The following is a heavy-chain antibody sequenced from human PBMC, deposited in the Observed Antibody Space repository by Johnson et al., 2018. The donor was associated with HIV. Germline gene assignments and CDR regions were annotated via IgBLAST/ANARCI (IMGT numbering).Heavy chain of an antibody. CDR1: GFSVSNYW. V-gene: IGHV3-7*01. Sequence: VQLVESGGGLIQPGGSLGLSCAASGFSVSNYWMSWVRQAPGKGLEWVTNIKQDGSEKYYVDSVKGRFTISRDNAKNSLYLQLNSLRAEDTAVYYCARSFGVTTPGAFDIWGQGTMVTVSS. J-gene: IGHJ3*02. CDR3: ARSFGVTTPGAFDI. D-gene: IGHD3-3*01. CDR2: IKQDGSEK.